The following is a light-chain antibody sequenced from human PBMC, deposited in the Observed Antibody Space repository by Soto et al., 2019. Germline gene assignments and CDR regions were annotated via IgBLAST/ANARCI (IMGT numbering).Light chain of an antibody. J-gene: IGLJ2*01. CDR3: SSFTSNNDLV. Sequence: QSALTQPPSASGSPGQSVTISCTGTSSDFGSCNYVSWYQQHPGKAPKLVIFEVFKRPSGVSGRFSGAKSGNTASLTVSGLQAEDEADYYCSSFTSNNDLVFGGGTKLTVL. V-gene: IGLV2-8*01. CDR2: EVF. CDR1: SSDFGSCNY.